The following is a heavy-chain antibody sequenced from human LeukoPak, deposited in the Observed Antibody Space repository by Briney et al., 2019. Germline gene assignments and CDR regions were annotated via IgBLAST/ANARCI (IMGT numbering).Heavy chain of an antibody. V-gene: IGHV3-7*01. CDR2: IKQDASQR. J-gene: IGHJ4*02. CDR1: GFTFSYYW. D-gene: IGHD6-6*01. Sequence: GASLRLSCTPSGFTFSYYWMTWVRQAPGKGPEWVANIKQDASQRYYVYTVRCRFTISRENAKNSLFLQMNGLRAEDTAVYYCARRGGSSSRRSPIDYWGQGTLVTVSS. CDR3: ARRGGSSSRRSPIDY.